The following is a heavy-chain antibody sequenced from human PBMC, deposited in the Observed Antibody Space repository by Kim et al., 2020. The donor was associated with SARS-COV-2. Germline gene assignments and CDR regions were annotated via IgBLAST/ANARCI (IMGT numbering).Heavy chain of an antibody. J-gene: IGHJ4*02. CDR1: GYTFTTYY. Sequence: SVKVSCKASGYTFTTYYIHWVRQAPGQGLEWMGITNPSGGNTRYAQKFQGRVSMTRDTSTNTVYMELSSLRSEDTAVYYCARGDYGDYRAPYYFDYWGQGTLVTVAP. V-gene: IGHV1-46*01. D-gene: IGHD4-17*01. CDR3: ARGDYGDYRAPYYFDY. CDR2: TNPSGGNT.